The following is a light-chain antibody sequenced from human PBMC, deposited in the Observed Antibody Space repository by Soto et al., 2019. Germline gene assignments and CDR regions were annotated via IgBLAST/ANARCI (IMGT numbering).Light chain of an antibody. CDR1: HSVSSSY. V-gene: IGKV3-20*01. CDR2: GAS. CDR3: QQYGSSPPIT. Sequence: EIVLTQSPGTLSLSPGERATLSCRASHSVSSSYLAWYQQKPGQAPRLLIYGASSRATGIPDRFSGSRSGTDFTLTISSLQPEDFAVYYCQQYGSSPPITFGQGTRLEIK. J-gene: IGKJ5*01.